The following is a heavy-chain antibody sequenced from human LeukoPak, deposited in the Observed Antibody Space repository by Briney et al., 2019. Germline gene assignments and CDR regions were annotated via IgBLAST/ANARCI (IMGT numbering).Heavy chain of an antibody. J-gene: IGHJ3*02. V-gene: IGHV3-74*03. CDR3: AREVGGNLGDAFDI. D-gene: IGHD4-23*01. Sequence: PGRSLTLSCAASGFTFSNYWMHWVRQAPGKGLVWVSRINSDGSTATYADFVKGRFTTSRDNAKKTLYVQMNSLRAEDTAVYYCAREVGGNLGDAFDIWGQGTMVTVSS. CDR2: INSDGSTA. CDR1: GFTFSNYW.